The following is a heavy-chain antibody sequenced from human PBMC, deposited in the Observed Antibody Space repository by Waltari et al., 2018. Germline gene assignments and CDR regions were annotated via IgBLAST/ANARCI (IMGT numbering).Heavy chain of an antibody. CDR1: GFTFSRFW. V-gene: IGHV3-74*01. Sequence: EVQLVESGGGLVQPGGFLRLSCAASGFTFSRFWMHWFRQAHGEGLVWVSRINTDGSSANYAESVKGRFTISRDNAKNTLYLQMDSLRAEDTAVYYCARAQVREQLILDYFDFWGQGTLVSVSS. CDR3: ARAQVREQLILDYFDF. CDR2: INTDGSSA. J-gene: IGHJ4*02. D-gene: IGHD6-13*01.